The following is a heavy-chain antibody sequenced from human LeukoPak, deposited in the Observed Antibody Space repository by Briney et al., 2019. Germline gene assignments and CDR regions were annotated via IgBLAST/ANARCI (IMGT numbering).Heavy chain of an antibody. J-gene: IGHJ6*02. Sequence: GGSLRLSCAASGFTFRSYSMNWVRQAPGKGLEWVSSISSSSSYIYYADSVKGRFTISRDNAKNSLYLQMNSLRAEDTAVYYCARDRDSSGWYYYYYGMDVWGQGTTVTVSS. V-gene: IGHV3-21*01. CDR1: GFTFRSYS. D-gene: IGHD6-19*01. CDR3: ARDRDSSGWYYYYYGMDV. CDR2: ISSSSSYI.